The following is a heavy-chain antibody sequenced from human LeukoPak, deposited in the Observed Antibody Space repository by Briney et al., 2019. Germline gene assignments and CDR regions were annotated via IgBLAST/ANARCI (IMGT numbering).Heavy chain of an antibody. D-gene: IGHD3-10*01. CDR3: AKGSRGSRPYYFDF. CDR1: GFTFSSYA. V-gene: IGHV3-23*01. J-gene: IGHJ4*02. Sequence: GGSLRLSCAASGFTFSSYAMSWVRQAPGKGLEWVSAITDSGGDTYHADSVKGRFTISRDNSRNTLYLQINSLRVEDSAVYHCAKGSRGSRPYYFDFWGQGTLVAVSS. CDR2: ITDSGGDT.